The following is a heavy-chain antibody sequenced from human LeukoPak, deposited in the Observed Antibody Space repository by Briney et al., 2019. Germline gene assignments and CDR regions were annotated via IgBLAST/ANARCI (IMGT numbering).Heavy chain of an antibody. CDR3: AKDLRGYCSGGSCPNWFDP. J-gene: IGHJ5*02. CDR2: IRYDGSNK. Sequence: GGSLRLSCAASGFSFSHYAIHWVRQAPGKGLEWVAFIRYDGSNKYYADSVKGRFTISRDNSKNTLYLQMNSLRAEDTAVYYCAKDLRGYCSGGSCPNWFDPWGQGTLVTVSS. D-gene: IGHD2-15*01. CDR1: GFSFSHYA. V-gene: IGHV3-30*02.